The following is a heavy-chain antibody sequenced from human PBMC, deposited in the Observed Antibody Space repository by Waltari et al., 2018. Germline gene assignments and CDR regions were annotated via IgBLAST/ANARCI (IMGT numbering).Heavy chain of an antibody. J-gene: IGHJ3*02. V-gene: IGHV2-5*01. CDR3: AHRRLSITMVQGVIITYDAFDI. CDR1: GFSLSTSGVG. CDR2: IYWNDDK. D-gene: IGHD3-10*01. Sequence: QITLKESGPTLVKPTQTLTLTCTFSGFSLSTSGVGVGWIRQPPGKALEWLALIYWNDDKRYSPSLKSRLTITKDTSKNQVVLTMTNMDPVDTATYYCAHRRLSITMVQGVIITYDAFDIWGQGTMVTVSS.